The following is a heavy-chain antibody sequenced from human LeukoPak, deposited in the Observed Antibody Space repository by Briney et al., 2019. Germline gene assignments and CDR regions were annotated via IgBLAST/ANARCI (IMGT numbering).Heavy chain of an antibody. CDR3: ARDYYDSSDHDAFDI. CDR2: IYHSGST. J-gene: IGHJ3*02. D-gene: IGHD3-22*01. CDR1: GGSISSSNW. V-gene: IGHV4-4*02. Sequence: PSETLSLTCAVSGGSISSSNWWGRVRQPPGKGLEWIGEIYHSGSTNYNPSLKSRVTISVDKSKNQFSLKLSSVTAADTAVYYCARDYYDSSDHDAFDIWGQGTMVTVSS.